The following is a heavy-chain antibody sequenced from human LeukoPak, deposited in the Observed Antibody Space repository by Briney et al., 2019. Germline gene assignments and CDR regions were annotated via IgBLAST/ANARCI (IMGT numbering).Heavy chain of an antibody. CDR3: ARDYMVRGVIIIPTDY. Sequence: SGALSLTCADYGGSFRGYYWSWSRQPPGKGLGGIGEIYHSRSTNYNPSLKSRVTISVDTSKNQFSLKLSSVTAEDTAVYYCARDYMVRGVIIIPTDYWGQGTLVTVSS. D-gene: IGHD3-10*01. CDR2: IYHSRST. J-gene: IGHJ4*02. CDR1: GGSFRGYY. V-gene: IGHV4-34*01.